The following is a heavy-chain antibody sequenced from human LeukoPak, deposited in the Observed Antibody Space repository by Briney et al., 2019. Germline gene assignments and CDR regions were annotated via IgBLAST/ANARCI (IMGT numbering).Heavy chain of an antibody. J-gene: IGHJ4*02. CDR3: ARGDVN. V-gene: IGHV3-74*01. CDR1: GLTFSSYW. CDR2: IDSDGSGT. Sequence: PGGSLRLSCAASGLTFSSYWMHWVRQAPGKGLEWVSRIDSDGSGTGYADSVKGRFTISRDNAKNTLYLQMNSLRAEDTAVYYCARGDVNWGQGTLVTVSS.